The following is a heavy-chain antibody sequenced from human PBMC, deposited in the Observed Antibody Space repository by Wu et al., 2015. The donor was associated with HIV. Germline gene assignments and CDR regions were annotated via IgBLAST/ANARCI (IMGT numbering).Heavy chain of an antibody. CDR2: ITPYLWYR. CDR1: GGTFSSYA. V-gene: IGHV1-69*13. Sequence: QVQLVQSGAEVKKPGSSVKVSCKASGGTFSSYAISWVRQAPGQGLEWMGRITPYLWYRQTTHRSSRAGVTITADESTSTAYMELSSLRSEDTAVYYCARGEIVVVPGCSPLGTTTVVERSRGQGTTVTVVL. D-gene: IGHD2-2*01. CDR3: ARGEIVVVPGCSPLGTTTVVERS. J-gene: IGHJ6*01.